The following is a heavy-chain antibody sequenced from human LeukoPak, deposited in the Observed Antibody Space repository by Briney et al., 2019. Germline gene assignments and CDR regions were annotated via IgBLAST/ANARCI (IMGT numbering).Heavy chain of an antibody. CDR2: IYYSGST. CDR3: ARGTASLGIHFDY. J-gene: IGHJ4*02. Sequence: PSETLSLTCTVSGGSISSSSYYWGWIRQPPGKGLEWIGSIYYSGSTYYNPSLKSRVTISVDTSKNQFSLKLSSVTAADTAVYYCARGTASLGIHFDYWGQGALVTVSS. V-gene: IGHV4-39*07. D-gene: IGHD7-27*01. CDR1: GGSISSSSYY.